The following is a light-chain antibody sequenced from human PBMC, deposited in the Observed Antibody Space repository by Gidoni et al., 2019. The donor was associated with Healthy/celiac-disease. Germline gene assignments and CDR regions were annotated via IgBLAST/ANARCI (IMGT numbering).Light chain of an antibody. Sequence: SSELTQDPAVSVALGQTVRITCQGDSLRSYYASWYQQKPGQAPVLVIYGKNNRPSGIPHRFSGSSSGNTASLTITGAQAEDEADYYCNSRDSSGNPYYVFGTGTKVTVL. CDR3: NSRDSSGNPYYV. CDR1: SLRSYY. CDR2: GKN. V-gene: IGLV3-19*01. J-gene: IGLJ1*01.